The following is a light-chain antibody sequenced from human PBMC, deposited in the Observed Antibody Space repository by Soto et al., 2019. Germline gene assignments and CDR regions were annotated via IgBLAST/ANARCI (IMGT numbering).Light chain of an antibody. CDR3: QQRSNWLT. CDR2: DAS. Sequence: EIVLTQSPATLSLSPGERATLSCRASQSLSSYLAWYQQKPGQAPRLLIYDASNRATGIPARFSGSGSGTDFTLNIRSLEHEDFAVYYCQQRSNWLTFGGGTKVEIK. CDR1: QSLSSY. V-gene: IGKV3-11*01. J-gene: IGKJ4*01.